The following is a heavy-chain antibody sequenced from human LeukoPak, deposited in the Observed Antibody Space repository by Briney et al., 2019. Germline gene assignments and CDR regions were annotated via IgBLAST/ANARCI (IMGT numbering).Heavy chain of an antibody. J-gene: IGHJ2*01. Sequence: GGSLRLSCAASGFTFSSYSMNWVRQAPGKGLEWVSSISSSSSYIYYADSVKGRFTISRDSSKNILSLQMNNLRAEDTAVYYCARVGDHFHWYLDLWGRGTLVTVSS. CDR1: GFTFSSYS. V-gene: IGHV3-21*04. CDR2: ISSSSSYI. D-gene: IGHD3-10*01. CDR3: ARVGDHFHWYLDL.